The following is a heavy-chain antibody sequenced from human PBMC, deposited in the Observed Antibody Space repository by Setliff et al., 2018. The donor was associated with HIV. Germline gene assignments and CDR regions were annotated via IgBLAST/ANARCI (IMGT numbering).Heavy chain of an antibody. CDR1: GYTFTSYG. J-gene: IGHJ6*02. V-gene: IGHV1-8*02. CDR3: ASSWSRVPYYGLDV. D-gene: IGHD6-13*01. Sequence: GASVKVSCKASGYTFTSYGISWVRQAPGQGREWMGWMNPNSGNTGYAQKFQGRVTMTRNTSISTAYMELSSLRSEDSAVYYCASSWSRVPYYGLDVWGQGTTVTVS. CDR2: MNPNSGNT.